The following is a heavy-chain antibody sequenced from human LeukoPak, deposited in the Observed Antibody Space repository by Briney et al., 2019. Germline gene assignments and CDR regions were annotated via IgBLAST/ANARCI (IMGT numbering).Heavy chain of an antibody. Sequence: GGSLRLSCAASGFIFSSHGMHSVRQAPGKGLEWVAVISYDGSNEYYADSVKGRFVISRDNSKNTLFLQMNSLRPEDTAVYYCARSTFGGIIVIGDYWGQGTLVTVS. CDR3: ARSTFGGIIVIGDY. V-gene: IGHV3-30*03. D-gene: IGHD3-16*02. CDR2: ISYDGSNE. J-gene: IGHJ4*02. CDR1: GFIFSSHG.